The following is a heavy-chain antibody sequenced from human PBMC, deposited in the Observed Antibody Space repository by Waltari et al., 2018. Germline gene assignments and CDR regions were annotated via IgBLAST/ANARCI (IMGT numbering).Heavy chain of an antibody. CDR1: GGSIRRSSYY. Sequence: QLQLQESGPGLVKPSETLSLTCTVSGGSIRRSSYYWGWIRQPPGKGLEWIGSIYYSGSTYYNPSLKSRVTISVDTSKNQFSLKLSSVTAADTAVYYCASETTYSAFDIWGQGTMVTVSS. D-gene: IGHD4-17*01. V-gene: IGHV4-39*07. J-gene: IGHJ3*02. CDR3: ASETTYSAFDI. CDR2: IYYSGST.